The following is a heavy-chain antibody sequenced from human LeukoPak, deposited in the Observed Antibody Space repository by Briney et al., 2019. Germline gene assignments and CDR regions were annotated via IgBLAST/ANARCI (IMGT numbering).Heavy chain of an antibody. Sequence: SQTLSLTCVISGDSSISKNAWNWVRQSPAGGLECLGRTYYSSKWYSEYAESVKSRITINVDTSKNQFSLQLNSGTPEGTAVYYCARGWARDGFNIWSQGTKVTVSS. CDR1: GDSSISKNA. V-gene: IGHV6-1*01. CDR3: ARGWARDGFNI. D-gene: IGHD6-13*01. CDR2: TYYSSKWYS. J-gene: IGHJ3*02.